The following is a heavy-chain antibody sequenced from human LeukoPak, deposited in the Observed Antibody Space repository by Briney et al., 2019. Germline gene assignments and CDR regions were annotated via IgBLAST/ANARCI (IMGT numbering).Heavy chain of an antibody. D-gene: IGHD6-6*01. V-gene: IGHV1-2*02. CDR3: ARDQIAAPDHFDY. CDR1: GYTFTGYY. Sequence: GASAKVSCKSSGYTFTGYYMHWVRQAPGQGLEWMGWINPNNGDTKFAQNFQGRVTLTRDMSITTAYMEINRLRSDDTAVYYCARDQIAAPDHFDYWGQGTVVIVST. CDR2: INPNNGDT. J-gene: IGHJ4*02.